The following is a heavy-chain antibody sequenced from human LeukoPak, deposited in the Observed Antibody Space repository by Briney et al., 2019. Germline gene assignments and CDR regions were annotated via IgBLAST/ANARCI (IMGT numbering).Heavy chain of an antibody. CDR3: ARDIAARRFDS. Sequence: GRSLRLSCAASGFTFSSYGMHWVRQAPGKGLEWVAVIWYDGNNKYYADSVKGRFTISRDNSKNTLYLQMNSLRAEDTAVYYCARDIAARRFDSWGQGTLVTVSS. V-gene: IGHV3-33*01. D-gene: IGHD6-6*01. CDR2: IWYDGNNK. CDR1: GFTFSSYG. J-gene: IGHJ4*02.